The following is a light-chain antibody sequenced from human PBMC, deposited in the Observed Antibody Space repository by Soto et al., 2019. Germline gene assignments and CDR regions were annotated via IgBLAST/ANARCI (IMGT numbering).Light chain of an antibody. CDR3: QQYNNWIT. V-gene: IGKV3-15*01. CDR1: QSFSSSY. CDR2: GAS. J-gene: IGKJ5*01. Sequence: EIVLTQSPGTLSLSPGERATLSCWSSQSFSSSYLAWYQQKPGQAPRLLIYGASNRATGVPARFSGSWSGTEFTLTISSLQSEDFAVYYCQQYNNWITFGQGTRLEIK.